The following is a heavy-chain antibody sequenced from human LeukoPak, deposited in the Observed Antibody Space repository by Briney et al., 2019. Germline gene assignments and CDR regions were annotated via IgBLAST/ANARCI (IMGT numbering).Heavy chain of an antibody. J-gene: IGHJ4*02. V-gene: IGHV4-61*09. CDR2: MNTTGGT. Sequence: SETLSLTCTVSGDSISIGSYYWSWLRQPAGKGLEWIGHMNTTGGTKYNPSLKSPVTISVDTSNNQFSLKVSSVTAADTAVYYCARDWDYWGQGTLVTVSS. CDR3: ARDWDY. CDR1: GDSISIGSYY.